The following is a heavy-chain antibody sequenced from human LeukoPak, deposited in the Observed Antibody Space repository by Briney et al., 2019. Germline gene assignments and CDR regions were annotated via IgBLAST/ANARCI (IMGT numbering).Heavy chain of an antibody. CDR3: ARLGYDILTGPSTFDY. J-gene: IGHJ4*02. V-gene: IGHV4-4*07. Sequence: SETLSLTCTVSGGSISSYYWSWIRQPAGKGLEWIGRIYTSGSTNYNPSLKSRVTISVDTSKNQFSLKLSSVTAADTAVYYCARLGYDILTGPSTFDYWGQGTLVTVSS. CDR2: IYTSGST. CDR1: GGSISSYY. D-gene: IGHD3-9*01.